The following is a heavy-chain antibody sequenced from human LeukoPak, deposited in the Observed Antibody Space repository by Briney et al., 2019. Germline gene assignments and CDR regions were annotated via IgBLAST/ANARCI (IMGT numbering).Heavy chain of an antibody. Sequence: GGSLRLSCAASGFTFSSYAMSWVRQAPGKGLEWVSAISGRAGSTDYADSVKGRFTISRDNSKNTLYLQMNSLRAEDTAVYYCAKDDAWLRYQYWGQGTPVTVSS. V-gene: IGHV3-23*01. D-gene: IGHD3-9*01. CDR1: GFTFSSYA. CDR2: ISGRAGST. J-gene: IGHJ4*02. CDR3: AKDDAWLRYQY.